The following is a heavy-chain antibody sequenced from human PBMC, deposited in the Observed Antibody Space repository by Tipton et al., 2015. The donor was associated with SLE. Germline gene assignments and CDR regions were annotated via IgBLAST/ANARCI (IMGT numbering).Heavy chain of an antibody. CDR2: IYGGGST. CDR3: AREECSGGSCFDF. D-gene: IGHD2-15*01. V-gene: IGHV3-53*05. J-gene: IGHJ4*02. Sequence: SLRLSCAASGFTVSSNYMSWVRRAPGKGLEWVSVIYGGGSTYYADSVKGRFTISRDNSKNTLYLQMNSLRAEDTAVYLCAREECSGGSCFDFWGQGTLVTVSS. CDR1: GFTVSSNY.